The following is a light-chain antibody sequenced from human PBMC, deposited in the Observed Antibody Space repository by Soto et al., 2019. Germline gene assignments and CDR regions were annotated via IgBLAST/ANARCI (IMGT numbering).Light chain of an antibody. J-gene: IGLJ1*01. CDR1: TSDIGAYKY. CDR3: CSYRGGSAPYV. Sequence: QAVVTQPASVSGSPGQSITISCTGTTSDIGAYKYVSWYQQHPGKAPKLMIYEVSNRPSGVSNRFSGSKSDNTASLTIYGLQAEDEADYYCCSYRGGSAPYVFGTGTKLTVL. CDR2: EVS. V-gene: IGLV2-14*01.